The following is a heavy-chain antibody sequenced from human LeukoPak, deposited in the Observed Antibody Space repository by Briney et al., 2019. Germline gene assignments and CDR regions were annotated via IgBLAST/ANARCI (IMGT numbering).Heavy chain of an antibody. CDR3: ARGRGNWGDAFDI. D-gene: IGHD7-27*01. CDR1: GGSLSGYY. J-gene: IGHJ3*02. CDR2: INHSGST. Sequence: SETLSLTCAVYGGSLSGYYWSWIRQPPGKGLEWIGEINHSGSTNYNPSLKSRVTISVDTSKNQFSLKLSSVTAADTAVYYCARGRGNWGDAFDIWGQGTVVTVSS. V-gene: IGHV4-34*01.